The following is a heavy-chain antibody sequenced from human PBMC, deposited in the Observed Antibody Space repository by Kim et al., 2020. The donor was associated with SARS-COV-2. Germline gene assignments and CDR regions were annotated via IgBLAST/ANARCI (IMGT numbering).Heavy chain of an antibody. V-gene: IGHV7-4-1*02. Sequence: ASVKVSCKASGYILTTYSIIWVRQAPGQGLEWMGWINTKTGNPEYAQGFTGRFAFSVDTSVNTAYLQISSLKAEDTAVYFCTKDVGLAAACLHGMDVWGQGTTVTVTS. CDR3: TKDVGLAAACLHGMDV. CDR1: GYILTTYS. CDR2: INTKTGNP. D-gene: IGHD6-13*01. J-gene: IGHJ6*02.